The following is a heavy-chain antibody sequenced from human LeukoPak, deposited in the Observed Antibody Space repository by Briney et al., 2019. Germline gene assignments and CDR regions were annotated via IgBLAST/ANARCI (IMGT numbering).Heavy chain of an antibody. CDR3: AKEDYGEDTPHFDY. CDR2: INSDGSST. V-gene: IGHV3-74*01. Sequence: GGSLRLSCAASGFTFSSYWMHWVRQAPGKGLVWVSRINSDGSSTSYADSVKGRFTISRDNSKNTLYLQMNSLRADDTAVYYCAKEDYGEDTPHFDYWGQGTLVTVSS. D-gene: IGHD4-17*01. CDR1: GFTFSSYW. J-gene: IGHJ4*02.